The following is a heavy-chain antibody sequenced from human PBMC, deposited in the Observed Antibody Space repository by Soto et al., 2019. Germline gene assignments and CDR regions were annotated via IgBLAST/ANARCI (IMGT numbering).Heavy chain of an antibody. CDR1: GFTFSNYW. CDR3: ATRPHKSRNTGYLAVFDF. D-gene: IGHD3-9*01. CDR2: IKQDGSEK. Sequence: GGSLRLSCTASGFTFSNYWMSWVRQAPGKGLEWVANIKQDGSEKYHVDSVNGRFTISRGNAKNSLHLQMNSLRAEDTAVHYCATRPHKSRNTGYLAVFDFWGQGTLVTVSS. J-gene: IGHJ4*02. V-gene: IGHV3-7*01.